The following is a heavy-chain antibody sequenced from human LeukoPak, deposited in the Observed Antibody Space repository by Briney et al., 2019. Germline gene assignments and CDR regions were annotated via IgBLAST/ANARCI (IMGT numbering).Heavy chain of an antibody. J-gene: IGHJ5*02. CDR1: GGSISSYY. D-gene: IGHD2-2*01. V-gene: IGHV4-59*12. Sequence: SETLSLTCTVSGGSISSYYWSWIRQPPGKGLEWIGEIYHSGSTNYNPSLKSRVTISVDKSKNQFSLKLSSVTAADTAVYYCARLSSTSCYDPWGQGTLVTVSS. CDR2: IYHSGST. CDR3: ARLSSTSCYDP.